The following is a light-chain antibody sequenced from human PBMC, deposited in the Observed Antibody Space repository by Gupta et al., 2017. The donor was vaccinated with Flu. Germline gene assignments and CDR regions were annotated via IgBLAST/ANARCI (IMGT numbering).Light chain of an antibody. J-gene: IGKJ1*01. V-gene: IGKV3-20*01. CDR3: QQYAGTPRT. Sequence: EIVLTQSPGTLSLSPGERATLSCRASQSVSAGYLAWYQQKPGQAPRLLIYGASSRATGIPDRFSGSGSGTDFTLTIIRLEPEGFAVYYCQQYAGTPRTFGQGTKVAIK. CDR2: GAS. CDR1: QSVSAGY.